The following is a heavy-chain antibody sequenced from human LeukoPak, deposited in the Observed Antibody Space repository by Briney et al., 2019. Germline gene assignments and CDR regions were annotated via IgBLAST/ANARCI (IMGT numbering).Heavy chain of an antibody. Sequence: VASVKVSCKASGYTFTSYYMHWVRQAPGQGLEWMGIINPSGGSTSYAQKFQGGVTMTRDTSTSTVYMELSSLRSEDTAVYYCAKEPLVVTATNWFDPWGQGTLVTVSS. D-gene: IGHD2-21*02. J-gene: IGHJ5*02. CDR2: INPSGGST. V-gene: IGHV1-46*01. CDR3: AKEPLVVTATNWFDP. CDR1: GYTFTSYY.